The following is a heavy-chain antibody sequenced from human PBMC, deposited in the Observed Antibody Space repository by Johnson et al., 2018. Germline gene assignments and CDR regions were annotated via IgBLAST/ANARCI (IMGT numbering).Heavy chain of an antibody. Sequence: VQLVESGGGLVQXGESXRLXCAASGFTFSTYSMNWVRQAPGKGLEWVSYIRSSSNTIYYADSVKGRFPISRDNAKNSLYLQMDSLRAEDTALYYCARDHFGSGRYALDIWGQGTMVTVSS. CDR2: IRSSSNTI. D-gene: IGHD3-10*01. J-gene: IGHJ3*02. V-gene: IGHV3-48*01. CDR1: GFTFSTYS. CDR3: ARDHFGSGRYALDI.